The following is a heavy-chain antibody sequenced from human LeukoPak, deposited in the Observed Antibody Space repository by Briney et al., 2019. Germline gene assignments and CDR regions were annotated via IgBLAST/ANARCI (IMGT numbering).Heavy chain of an antibody. CDR1: EFTFSSYA. CDR3: ARGEQWLDY. V-gene: IGHV3-64*01. CDR2: MSSNGGSI. D-gene: IGHD6-19*01. Sequence: GGTLRLSCAASEFTFSSYATHWDRQAPGKGLQYDSAMSSNGGSIYYANSVKGRFPIFRDNSKNTLYINMGMLRAEDKTVYYCARGEQWLDYWGQGTLVTVSS. J-gene: IGHJ4*02.